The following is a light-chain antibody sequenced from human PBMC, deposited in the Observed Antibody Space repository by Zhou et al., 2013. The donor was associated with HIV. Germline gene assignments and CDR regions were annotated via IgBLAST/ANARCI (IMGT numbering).Light chain of an antibody. V-gene: IGKV3-20*01. J-gene: IGKJ4*01. CDR3: QQYDTSPLT. CDR1: QSVSSDD. Sequence: EIVLTQSPGTLSLSPGERATLSCKASQSVSSDDLAWYQQKPGQTPTLLIYGASSRATGIPDRFSGSGSGTDFTLTISRLEPEDFAVYYCQQYDTSPLTFGGGTKLEIK. CDR2: GAS.